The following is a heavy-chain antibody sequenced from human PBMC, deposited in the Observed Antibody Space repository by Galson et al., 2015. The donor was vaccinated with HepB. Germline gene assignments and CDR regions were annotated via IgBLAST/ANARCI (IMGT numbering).Heavy chain of an antibody. CDR2: INPDGSSM. CDR1: GFTFSSYW. Sequence: SLRLSCAASGFTFSSYWMHWVRQTPGKGLVWVSRINPDGSSMNYADSAKGRFTISRDNARNTLFLEMNGLRAEDTAVYFCTRGSGDSYGKFDYWGQGTLVTVSS. V-gene: IGHV3-74*01. D-gene: IGHD1-14*01. CDR3: TRGSGDSYGKFDY. J-gene: IGHJ4*02.